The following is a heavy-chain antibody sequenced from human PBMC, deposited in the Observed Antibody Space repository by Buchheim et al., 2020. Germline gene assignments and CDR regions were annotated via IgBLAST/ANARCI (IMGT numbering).Heavy chain of an antibody. CDR1: GFTFSDYY. V-gene: IGHV3-11*06. D-gene: IGHD3-10*01. CDR3: ARHRVRGVYSNYFDY. CDR2: ISSSSSYT. J-gene: IGHJ4*02. Sequence: QVQLVESGGGLVKPGGSLRLSCAASGFTFSDYYMSWIRQAPGKGLEWVSYISSSSSYTNYADYVKGRFTISRDNATNSLYLQMNSLRAEDTAVYYCARHRVRGVYSNYFDYWGQGTL.